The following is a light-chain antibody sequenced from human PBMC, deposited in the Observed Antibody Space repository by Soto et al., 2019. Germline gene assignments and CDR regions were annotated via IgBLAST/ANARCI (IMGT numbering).Light chain of an antibody. CDR2: DVS. Sequence: QSVLTQPASVSGSPGQSITISCTGTDSDVGGYNYVSWYQQHPGNAPKVMIYDVSNRPSGVSNRFSGFKSGNTASLIISGLQAEDEADYYCSSYTINGVGVFGGGTKLTVL. J-gene: IGLJ2*01. V-gene: IGLV2-14*01. CDR1: DSDVGGYNY. CDR3: SSYTINGVGV.